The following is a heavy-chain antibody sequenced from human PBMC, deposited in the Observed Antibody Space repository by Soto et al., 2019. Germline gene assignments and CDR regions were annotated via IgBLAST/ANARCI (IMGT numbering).Heavy chain of an antibody. CDR1: GFTVSSHY. CDR3: ARDVYGSDTSYFDY. Sequence: GGSLRLSCAASGFTVSSHYMDWVRQAPGKGLEWVSLLYTGGSASYADSVKGRFTISRDTSKNTLYLQMHSLRAEDTAVYYCARDVYGSDTSYFDYWGQGTPVTVSS. V-gene: IGHV3-66*01. J-gene: IGHJ4*02. D-gene: IGHD3-10*01. CDR2: LYTGGSA.